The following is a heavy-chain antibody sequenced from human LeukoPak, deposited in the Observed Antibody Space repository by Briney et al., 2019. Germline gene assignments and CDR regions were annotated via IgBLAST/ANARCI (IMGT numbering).Heavy chain of an antibody. CDR1: GFTYSHYG. CDR2: IWSDGTEK. Sequence: GGSLRLSCAASGFTYSHYGMHWVRQAPGKGLEWVAVIWSDGTEKYYGDAVKGRFTISRDNSGNTLYLQMNSLRGEDTAVYYCAKDAQRGFDYSNSLEYWGQGTLVTVSS. V-gene: IGHV3-33*06. D-gene: IGHD4-11*01. J-gene: IGHJ4*02. CDR3: AKDAQRGFDYSNSLEY.